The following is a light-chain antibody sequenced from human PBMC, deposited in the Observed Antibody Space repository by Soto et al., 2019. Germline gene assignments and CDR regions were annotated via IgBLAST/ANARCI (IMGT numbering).Light chain of an antibody. CDR1: ISDIGTFNY. CDR2: DVF. J-gene: IGLJ2*01. Sequence: QSALTEPPSLSGSPGHSVTISCIGTISDIGTFNYVSWHQQRPGKAPRLIIYDVFQRPSGVPDRFSASKSGITASLTISGLQAEDEADYYCCSYAAGDSFKFGGGTKVTVL. CDR3: CSYAAGDSFK. V-gene: IGLV2-11*01.